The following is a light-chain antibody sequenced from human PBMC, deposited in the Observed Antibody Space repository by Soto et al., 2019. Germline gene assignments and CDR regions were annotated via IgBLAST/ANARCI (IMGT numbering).Light chain of an antibody. CDR2: EVS. V-gene: IGLV2-14*01. Sequence: QSALTQPASVSGSPGQSITISCTGTSSDIGTYNFVSWYQQHPGKAPKLMIYEVSNRPSGVSDRFSGSESGNTASLTISGLRSEDEADYYCSSFTTSSPYVFGTGTKLTVL. CDR3: SSFTTSSPYV. CDR1: SSDIGTYNF. J-gene: IGLJ1*01.